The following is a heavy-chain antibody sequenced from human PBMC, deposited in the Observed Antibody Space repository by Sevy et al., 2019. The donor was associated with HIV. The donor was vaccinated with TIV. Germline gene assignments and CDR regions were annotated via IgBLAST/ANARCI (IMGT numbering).Heavy chain of an antibody. CDR1: GYSLTSYW. CDR3: ARHTIYCSGGSCYSDYYFDY. Sequence: GESLKISCKGSGYSLTSYWIGWVRQMPGKGLEWMGMIYPGDSDTRYSPSFQGQVTISADKSISTAYLQWSSLKASDTAMYYCARHTIYCSGGSCYSDYYFDYWGQGTLVTVSS. CDR2: IYPGDSDT. J-gene: IGHJ4*02. D-gene: IGHD2-15*01. V-gene: IGHV5-51*01.